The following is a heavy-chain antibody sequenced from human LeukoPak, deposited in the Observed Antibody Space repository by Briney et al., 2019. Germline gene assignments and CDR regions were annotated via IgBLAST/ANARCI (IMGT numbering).Heavy chain of an antibody. J-gene: IGHJ2*01. Sequence: GGSLRLSCAASGFTFSSYWMHGVRQAPGMGLVWVSRINSDGSSTSYADSVKGRFTISRDNAKNTLYLQMNSLRAEDTAVYYCARDPPKLYWYFDLWGRGTLVTVSS. CDR1: GFTFSSYW. CDR3: ARDPPKLYWYFDL. CDR2: INSDGSST. V-gene: IGHV3-74*01.